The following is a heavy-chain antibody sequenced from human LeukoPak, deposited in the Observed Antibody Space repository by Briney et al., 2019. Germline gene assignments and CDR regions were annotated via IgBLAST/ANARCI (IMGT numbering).Heavy chain of an antibody. D-gene: IGHD2/OR15-2a*01. J-gene: IGHJ4*02. CDR3: ARQYGEY. Sequence: PSETLSLTCTVSGGSISSDFWSWIRQSPGKGLEWIGYIYYSGSTNYNPSLKIRFTISLDTSNNQFSLRLSSVTAADTAVYYCARQYGEYWGQGTLVTVSS. V-gene: IGHV4-59*01. CDR2: IYYSGST. CDR1: GGSISSDF.